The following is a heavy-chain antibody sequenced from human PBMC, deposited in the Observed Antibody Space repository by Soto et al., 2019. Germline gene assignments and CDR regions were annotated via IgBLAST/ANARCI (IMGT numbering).Heavy chain of an antibody. D-gene: IGHD2-15*01. J-gene: IGHJ4*02. CDR1: GFTFSTYA. CDR2: ISPGGGVT. Sequence: EVQLLESVGGLVQPGGSLRLSCAASGFTFSTYAMSWVRQAPGKGLDWVSVISPGGGVTYYADSVKGRFTITRDNSKNTPFLQMNSLRVEDTAVYYCAKDPYIGQYRYFDYWCQGPLVSVSS. CDR3: AKDPYIGQYRYFDY. V-gene: IGHV3-23*01.